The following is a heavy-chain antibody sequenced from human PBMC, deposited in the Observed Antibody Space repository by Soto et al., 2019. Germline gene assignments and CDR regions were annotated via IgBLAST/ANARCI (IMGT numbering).Heavy chain of an antibody. D-gene: IGHD2-2*02. V-gene: IGHV1-3*01. CDR3: AREVVPAAIRAYYYYGMDV. CDR2: INAGNGNT. Sequence: ASVKVSCKASGYTFTSYAMHWVRQAPGQRLEWMGWINAGNGNTKYSQKFQGRVTITRDTSASTAYMELSSLRSEDTAVYYCAREVVPAAIRAYYYYGMDVWGQGTTVTVSS. CDR1: GYTFTSYA. J-gene: IGHJ6*02.